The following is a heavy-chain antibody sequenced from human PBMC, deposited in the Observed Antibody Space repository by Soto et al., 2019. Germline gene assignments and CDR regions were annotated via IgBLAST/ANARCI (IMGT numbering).Heavy chain of an antibody. CDR1: GFTFSSYA. D-gene: IGHD5-18*01. CDR3: TADDAIQLWSPADH. J-gene: IGHJ4*02. V-gene: IGHV3-30-3*01. CDR2: ISYDGSNK. Sequence: QVQLVESGGGVVQPGRSLRLSCAASGFTFSSYAMHWVRQAPGKGLEWVAVISYDGSNKYYADSVKGRFTISRDNSKNTLYLQMNSLRAEDTAVYYCTADDAIQLWSPADHWGQGTLVTVSS.